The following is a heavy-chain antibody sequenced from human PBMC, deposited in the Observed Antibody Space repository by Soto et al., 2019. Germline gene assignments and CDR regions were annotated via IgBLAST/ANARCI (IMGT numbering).Heavy chain of an antibody. D-gene: IGHD5-18*01. CDR1: GFTFSSYS. Sequence: GGSLRLSCAASGFTFSSYSMNWVRQAPGKGLEWVSSISSSSSYIYYADSVKGRFTISRDNAKNSLYLQMNSLRAEDTAVYYCARDNSYGYGNAFDIWGQGXMVTV. J-gene: IGHJ3*02. CDR2: ISSSSSYI. V-gene: IGHV3-21*01. CDR3: ARDNSYGYGNAFDI.